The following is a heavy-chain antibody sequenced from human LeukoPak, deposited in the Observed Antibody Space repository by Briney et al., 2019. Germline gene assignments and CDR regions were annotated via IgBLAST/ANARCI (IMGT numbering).Heavy chain of an antibody. D-gene: IGHD2-2*01. Sequence: ASVKVSCKASGYTFTSYALHWVRQAPGQRLEWMGWINAGNGNTKYSQRFQGRVTITRDTSASTAYMELSSLRSEDTAIYYCARVKPCTTNTCYAGFDYWGQGTLVTVSS. CDR1: GYTFTSYA. CDR3: ARVKPCTTNTCYAGFDY. CDR2: INAGNGNT. V-gene: IGHV1-3*01. J-gene: IGHJ4*02.